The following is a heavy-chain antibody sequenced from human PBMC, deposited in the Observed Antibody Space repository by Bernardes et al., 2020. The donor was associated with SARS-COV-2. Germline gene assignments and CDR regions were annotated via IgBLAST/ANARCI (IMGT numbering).Heavy chain of an antibody. CDR1: GGYISRSPFH. CDR3: ARVYGSGSYYYYFDY. J-gene: IGHJ4*02. D-gene: IGHD3-10*01. V-gene: IGHV4-39*01. Sequence: TMFLTCTISGGYISRSPFHLGWLRPPPGKGLEWLGSTYSSGNTHYNQSLKSRVTISVNTSKNQFSLNLSSVTAADTAVYYCARVYGSGSYYYYFDYWGQGTLVTVSS. CDR2: TYSSGNT.